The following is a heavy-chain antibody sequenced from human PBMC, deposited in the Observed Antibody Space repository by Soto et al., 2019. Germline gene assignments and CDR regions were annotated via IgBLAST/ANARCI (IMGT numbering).Heavy chain of an antibody. D-gene: IGHD3-10*01. V-gene: IGHV3-30*18. CDR2: TSYGGRHT. CDR1: GFTFSEYG. J-gene: IGHJ6*02. CDR3: AKTRNSVINYNYYDNMDV. Sequence: QVQLVESGGGVVQPGGSLRLTCAASGFTFSEYGIHWVRQAPGKGLARVAITSYGGRHTSYVDSVKGRFTISRDNHGNMTFLEMNRLRVEDTAVYYCAKTRNSVINYNYYDNMDVWGQGTTVTDSS.